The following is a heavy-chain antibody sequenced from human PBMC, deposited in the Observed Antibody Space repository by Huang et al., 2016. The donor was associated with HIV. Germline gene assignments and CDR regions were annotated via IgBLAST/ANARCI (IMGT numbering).Heavy chain of an antibody. J-gene: IGHJ3*02. CDR3: ARDPKYHSFPYFRQRRGIEI. V-gene: IGHV1-18*04. CDR2: ISASNGET. D-gene: IGHD3-16*01. Sequence: QIRLVQSGAEVKKPGASVRVSCQASGYAFSDYGFSWVRQAPGQGPAWGGWISASNGETNEGQRCQGRGTLTTDTSTTTVYMDLRSLRSDDTAVYYCARDPKYHSFPYFRQRRGIEIWGQGTVVTVSS. CDR1: GYAFSDYG.